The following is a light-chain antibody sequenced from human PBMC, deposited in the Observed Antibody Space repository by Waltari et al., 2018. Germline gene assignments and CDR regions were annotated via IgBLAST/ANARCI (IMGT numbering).Light chain of an antibody. CDR1: HSNIGSNY. V-gene: IGLV1-47*01. CDR2: KAS. Sequence: QSVLTQPPSASGTPGQRVTISCSGSHSNIGSNYVYWYQQLPGTAPKLLIYKASQRPSGGPDRFSGSKSGTSASLASSGLRSEDEADYYCAAWDDSLSGPIFATGTKVTV. J-gene: IGLJ1*01. CDR3: AAWDDSLSGPI.